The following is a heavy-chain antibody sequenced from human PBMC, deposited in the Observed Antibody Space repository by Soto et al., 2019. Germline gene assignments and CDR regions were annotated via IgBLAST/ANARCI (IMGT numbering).Heavy chain of an antibody. CDR2: IYYTGST. Sequence: SETLSLTCTVSGGSIRSYYWSWVRQPPGKGLGWIGYIYYTGSTNYNPSLKSRVTISVDTSKNQFSLKLRSVTAADTAVYYCARSMDYWYFDLWGRGTLVTVSS. J-gene: IGHJ2*01. V-gene: IGHV4-59*01. CDR1: GGSIRSYY. CDR3: ARSMDYWYFDL. D-gene: IGHD3-10*01.